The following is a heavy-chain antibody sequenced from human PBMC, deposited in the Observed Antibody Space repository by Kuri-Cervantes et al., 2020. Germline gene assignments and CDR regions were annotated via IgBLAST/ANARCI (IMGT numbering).Heavy chain of an antibody. D-gene: IGHD3-16*01. Sequence: SETLSLTCAVYGGSFSGYYWSWIRQPPGKGLEWIGEINHSGSTNYNPSLKSRVTISVDTSKNQFSLKLSSVTAADTAVYYCARGPRGGGGGKWRHYYYGMDVWGQGTTVTVSS. V-gene: IGHV4-34*01. CDR3: ARGPRGGGGGKWRHYYYGMDV. CDR1: GGSFSGYY. CDR2: INHSGST. J-gene: IGHJ6*02.